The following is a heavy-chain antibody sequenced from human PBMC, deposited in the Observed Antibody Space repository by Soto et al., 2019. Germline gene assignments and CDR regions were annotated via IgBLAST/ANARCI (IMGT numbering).Heavy chain of an antibody. Sequence: GSLRLSCAASGFTFSSYAVSWVRQAPGGGLEWIGNVYHTGDTNFNPSLQSRVTISVDKSNNQFSLRLNSLTAADTAVYFCAREIVTAGGNNYFDPWGPGTLVTVSS. CDR1: GFTFSSYAV. CDR2: VYHTGDT. V-gene: IGHV4-4*01. J-gene: IGHJ5*02. CDR3: AREIVTAGGNNYFDP. D-gene: IGHD2-21*02.